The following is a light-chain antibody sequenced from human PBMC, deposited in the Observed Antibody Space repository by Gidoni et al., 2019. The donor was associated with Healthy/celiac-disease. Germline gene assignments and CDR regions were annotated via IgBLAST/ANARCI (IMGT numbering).Light chain of an antibody. V-gene: IGKV3-20*01. CDR1: QSDSSSY. CDR2: GAS. J-gene: IGKJ3*01. Sequence: EIVLTQSPGTLSMSPGERATLSCRASQSDSSSYLAWYQQKPGQAPRLLIYGASSRATGIPDRFSGSGSGTDFTLTISRLEPEDFAVYYCQQYGSSLITFGPGTKVEIK. CDR3: QQYGSSLIT.